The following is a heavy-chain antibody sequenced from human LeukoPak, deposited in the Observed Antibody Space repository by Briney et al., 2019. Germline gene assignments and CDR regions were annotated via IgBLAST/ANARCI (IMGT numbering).Heavy chain of an antibody. J-gene: IGHJ4*02. CDR2: NSSSGGVT. CDR3: AKDRHSDYECNGHYCGRDCDC. Sequence: GGSLRLSCAASGFTFSTYAMSWVRQGPGKGLEWVSSNSSSGGVTFYAGSVRGRFTISRDNSKNTLFLQMNSLRAADTAVYYSAKDRHSDYECNGHYCGRDCDCWGQGTLVTVSS. D-gene: IGHD4/OR15-4a*01. CDR1: GFTFSTYA. V-gene: IGHV3-23*01.